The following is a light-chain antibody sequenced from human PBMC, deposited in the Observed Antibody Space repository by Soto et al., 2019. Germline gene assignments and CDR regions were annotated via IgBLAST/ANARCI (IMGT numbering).Light chain of an antibody. CDR2: GAS. Sequence: EIVLTQSPGALSLAPGERATLSCRASQRVSSSYLAWYQQKPGQAPRLLISGASSRATGFPDRFSGSGSGTDFTLTISRLEPEDFAVYYCQQYGSSPLTFGGGTKVEI. CDR3: QQYGSSPLT. CDR1: QRVSSSY. V-gene: IGKV3-20*01. J-gene: IGKJ4*01.